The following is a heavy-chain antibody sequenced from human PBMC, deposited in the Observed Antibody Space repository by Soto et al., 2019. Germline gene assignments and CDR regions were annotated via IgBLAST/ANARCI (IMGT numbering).Heavy chain of an antibody. CDR2: IKQDGSEN. D-gene: IGHD1-26*01. CDR3: ARRGRRSGTYADDFDI. J-gene: IGHJ3*02. Sequence: PGGSLRLSCAASGFTFSGYWMSWARQAPGKGLEWVANIKQDGSENYFVDSVKGRFTISRDNAKNSLYLQMNSLKTDDTAVYYCARRGRRSGTYADDFDIWGQGTMVTVSS. CDR1: GFTFSGYW. V-gene: IGHV3-7*03.